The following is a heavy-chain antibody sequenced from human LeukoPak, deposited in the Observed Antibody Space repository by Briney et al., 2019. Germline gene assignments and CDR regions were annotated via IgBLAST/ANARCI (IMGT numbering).Heavy chain of an antibody. V-gene: IGHV3-23*01. CDR1: GFTFSSYA. J-gene: IGHJ3*02. D-gene: IGHD5-24*01. CDR3: ARRGGADGWGAFDI. Sequence: GGSLRLSCIASGFTFSSYAMNWVRQVPGKGLGWVTTISGSGDKTFFADSVKGRFTISSDNSKNTLDLQMSSLRVGDTAVYYCARRGGADGWGAFDIWGQGTVVTVSS. CDR2: ISGSGDKT.